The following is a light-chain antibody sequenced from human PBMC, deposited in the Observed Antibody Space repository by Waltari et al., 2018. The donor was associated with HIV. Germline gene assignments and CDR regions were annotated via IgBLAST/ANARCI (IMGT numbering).Light chain of an antibody. J-gene: IGKJ1*01. CDR1: QSVSSN. CDR3: HQYNNWPPWT. V-gene: IGKV3-15*01. Sequence: EIMMTQSPGILSLSPGDRVTLSCRASQSVSSNLAWYQQKLGQAPRLLIYGASKRATGVPARFTGSGSGTKFTLTISSLQSEDFAVYYCHQYNNWPPWTFGQGTRVEIK. CDR2: GAS.